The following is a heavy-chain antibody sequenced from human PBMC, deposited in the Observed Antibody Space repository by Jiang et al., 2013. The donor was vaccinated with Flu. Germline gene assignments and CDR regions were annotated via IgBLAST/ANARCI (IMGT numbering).Heavy chain of an antibody. Sequence: ALEWLALIYWDDDKRYSPSLKSRLTITKDTSKNQVVLTMTNMDPVDTATYYCAHLWDPDTFDYWGQGTLVTVSS. CDR2: IYWDDDK. D-gene: IGHD1-26*01. CDR3: AHLWDPDTFDY. V-gene: IGHV2-5*02. J-gene: IGHJ4*02.